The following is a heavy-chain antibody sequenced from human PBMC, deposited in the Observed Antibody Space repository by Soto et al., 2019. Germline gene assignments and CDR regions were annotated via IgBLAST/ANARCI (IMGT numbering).Heavy chain of an antibody. CDR3: AKVNCSGGSCYPQAPGVFDY. J-gene: IGHJ4*02. D-gene: IGHD2-15*01. Sequence: PGGSLRLSCAASGFTFSSYAMSWVRQAPGKGLEWVSAISGSGGSTYYADSVKGRFTISRDNSKNTLYLQLNSLRAEDTAVYYCAKVNCSGGSCYPQAPGVFDYWGQGTLVTVSS. CDR2: ISGSGGST. V-gene: IGHV3-23*01. CDR1: GFTFSSYA.